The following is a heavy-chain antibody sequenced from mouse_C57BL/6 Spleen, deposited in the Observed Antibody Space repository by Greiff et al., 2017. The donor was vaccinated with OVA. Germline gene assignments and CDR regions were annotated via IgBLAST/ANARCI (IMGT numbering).Heavy chain of an antibody. D-gene: IGHD3-2*02. Sequence: QVQLQQPGAELVKPGASVKLSCKASGYTFTSYWMHWVKQRPGQGLEWIGMIHPNSGSTNYNEKFKSKATLTVDKSSSTAYMQLSSLTSEDSAVYYGAREGGSSGYGFFDYWGQGTTLTVSS. CDR2: IHPNSGST. J-gene: IGHJ2*01. V-gene: IGHV1-64*01. CDR1: GYTFTSYW. CDR3: AREGGSSGYGFFDY.